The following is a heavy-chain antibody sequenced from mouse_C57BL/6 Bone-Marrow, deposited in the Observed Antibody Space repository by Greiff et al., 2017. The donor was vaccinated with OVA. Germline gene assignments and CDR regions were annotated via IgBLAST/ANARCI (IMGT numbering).Heavy chain of an antibody. Sequence: DVHLVESGGDLVKPGGSLKLSCAASGFTFSSYGMSWVRQTPDKRLEWVATISSGGSYTYYPDSVKGRFTISRDNAKNTLYLQMSSLKSEDTAMYYCARKYLYYDYDGYAMDYWGQGTSVTVSS. CDR1: GFTFSSYG. V-gene: IGHV5-6*01. J-gene: IGHJ4*01. CDR2: ISSGGSYT. CDR3: ARKYLYYDYDGYAMDY. D-gene: IGHD2-4*01.